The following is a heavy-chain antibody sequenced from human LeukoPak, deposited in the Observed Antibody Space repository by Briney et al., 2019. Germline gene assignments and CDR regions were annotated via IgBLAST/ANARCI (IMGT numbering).Heavy chain of an antibody. CDR3: ATYSGSNYALDY. CDR1: GFTFDDYA. CDR2: ISWNSGSI. D-gene: IGHD1-26*01. Sequence: GGSLRLSCAASGFTFDDYAMHWVRQAPGKGLEWVSGISWNSGSIGYADSVKGRFTISRDNAKNSLYLQMNSLRPDDTAFYYCATYSGSNYALDYWGQGTLVTVSS. J-gene: IGHJ4*02. V-gene: IGHV3-9*01.